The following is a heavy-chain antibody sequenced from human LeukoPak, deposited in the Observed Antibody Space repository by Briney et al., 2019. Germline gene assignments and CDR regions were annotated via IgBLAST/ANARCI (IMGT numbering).Heavy chain of an antibody. CDR1: GFTVSSNY. CDR3: ARVWMAKGYYFGY. D-gene: IGHD5-24*01. J-gene: IGHJ4*02. V-gene: IGHV3-53*01. CDR2: IYSGGST. Sequence: GGSLRLSSAASGFTVSSNYMSWVRQAPGKGLEWVSVIYSGGSTYYADSVKGRFTISRDNSKNTLYLQMNSLRAEDTAVYYCARVWMAKGYYFGYWGQGTLVTVSS.